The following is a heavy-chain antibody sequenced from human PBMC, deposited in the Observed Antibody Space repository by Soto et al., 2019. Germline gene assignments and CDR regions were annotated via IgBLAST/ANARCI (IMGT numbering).Heavy chain of an antibody. Sequence: GGALSLSCGASGFTFSSYRGQCVRQAPGKGLEWVAVISYDGSNKYYADSVKGRFTISRDNSKDTLYLQMNSLRPEDTAVSSCAFPTGTDRPLDYWGQGTLLTVYS. CDR3: AFPTGTDRPLDY. CDR2: ISYDGSNK. CDR1: GFTFSSYR. D-gene: IGHD3-10*01. V-gene: IGHV3-30*03. J-gene: IGHJ4*02.